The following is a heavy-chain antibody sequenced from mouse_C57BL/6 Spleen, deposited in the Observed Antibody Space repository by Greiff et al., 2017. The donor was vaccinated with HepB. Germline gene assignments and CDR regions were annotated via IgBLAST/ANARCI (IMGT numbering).Heavy chain of an antibody. J-gene: IGHJ3*01. CDR2: ISYDGSN. CDR3: ARSLYDYDGFAY. D-gene: IGHD2-4*01. Sequence: EVHLVESGPGLVKPSQSLSLTCSVTGYSITSGYYWNWIRQFPGNKLEWMGYISYDGSNNYNPSLKNRISITRDTSKNQFVLKLNSVTTEDTATYYCARSLYDYDGFAYWGQGTLVTVSA. CDR1: GYSITSGYY. V-gene: IGHV3-6*01.